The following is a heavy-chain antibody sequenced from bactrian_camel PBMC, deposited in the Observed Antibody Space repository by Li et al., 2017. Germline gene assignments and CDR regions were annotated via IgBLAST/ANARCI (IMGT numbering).Heavy chain of an antibody. CDR1: GYSTSGSYC. CDR2: IDNDGIT. D-gene: IGHD1*01. Sequence: HVPLVESGGGTVKPGGSLRLSCQASGYSTSGSYCMAWFRQARGKEREGVAAIDNDGITTYADSVKGRFTISRDNAKNMMYLQMNSLKPEDTAVYYCVRHDTSTDTYSQPESQGTQVTVS. V-gene: IGHV3S6*01. J-gene: IGHJ4*01.